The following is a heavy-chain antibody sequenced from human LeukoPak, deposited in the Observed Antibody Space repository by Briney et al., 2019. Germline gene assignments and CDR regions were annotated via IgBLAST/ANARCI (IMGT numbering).Heavy chain of an antibody. CDR1: GFTFSDYR. CDR3: ATVDGDLPYYMND. J-gene: IGHJ6*03. V-gene: IGHV3-21*01. D-gene: IGHD4-17*01. CDR2: ISSWSTYI. Sequence: GGSLRLSCAASGFTFSDYRMNWVRQAPGKGLEWASSISSWSTYIYYAASVKGRFTISRDDARSSLYLQMSSLRAEDTAVYYCATVDGDLPYYMNDWGKGTTVTVSS.